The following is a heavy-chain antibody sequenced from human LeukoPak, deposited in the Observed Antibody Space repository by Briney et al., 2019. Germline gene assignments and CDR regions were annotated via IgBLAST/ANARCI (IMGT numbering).Heavy chain of an antibody. J-gene: IGHJ4*02. CDR2: INPSGGST. D-gene: IGHD3-10*01. V-gene: IGHV1-46*01. CDR3: ARALDYYGPGSYIDY. Sequence: GASVEVSCKASGYTFTSYYMHWVRQAPGQGLEWMGIINPSGGSTSYAQKFQGRVTMTRDTSTSTVYMELSSLRSEDTAVYYCARALDYYGPGSYIDYWGQGTLVTVSS. CDR1: GYTFTSYY.